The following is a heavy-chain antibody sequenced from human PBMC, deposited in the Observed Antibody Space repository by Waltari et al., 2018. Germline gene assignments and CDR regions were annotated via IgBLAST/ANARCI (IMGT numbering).Heavy chain of an antibody. V-gene: IGHV3-23*01. CDR2: ITGSGSAT. Sequence: EVQLLESGGGLVQPGGSLRLSCAASGFTFSSYALSWVRQAPGKGLEWVSTITGSGSATYYADSVKGRSTISRDNSDNTLYLQMSSLRPEDTAMYYCADLFGVALGYWGRGTLVTVSS. CDR3: ADLFGVALGY. D-gene: IGHD3-3*01. CDR1: GFTFSSYA. J-gene: IGHJ4*02.